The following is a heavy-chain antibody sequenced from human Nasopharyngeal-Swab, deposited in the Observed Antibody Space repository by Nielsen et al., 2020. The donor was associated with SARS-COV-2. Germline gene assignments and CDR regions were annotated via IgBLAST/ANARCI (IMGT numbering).Heavy chain of an antibody. CDR3: ARDVGIVGATLDN. D-gene: IGHD1-26*01. V-gene: IGHV3-48*02. CDR2: LSRSSSTS. J-gene: IGHJ4*02. CDR1: GITISSNG. Sequence: GESLKISCAASGITISSNGMNWVRQAPGKGLEWVAYLSRSSSTSYYADSVKGRFTISRDNPKNSLYLQMNSLRDEDTAVYYCARDVGIVGATLDNWGRGTLVTVSS.